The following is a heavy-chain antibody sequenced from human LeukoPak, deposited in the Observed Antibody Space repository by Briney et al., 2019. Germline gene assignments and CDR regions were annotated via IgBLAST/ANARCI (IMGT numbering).Heavy chain of an antibody. CDR1: GFTFSSYW. Sequence: GGSLRLSCAASGFTFSSYWMSWVRQAPGKGLEWVAVISYDGSNKYYADSVKGRFTISRDNSQNTLYLQMNSLRAEDTAVYYCARGAYCSSTSCYTWNAFDIWGQGTMVTVSS. D-gene: IGHD2-2*02. CDR2: ISYDGSNK. J-gene: IGHJ3*02. V-gene: IGHV3-30-3*01. CDR3: ARGAYCSSTSCYTWNAFDI.